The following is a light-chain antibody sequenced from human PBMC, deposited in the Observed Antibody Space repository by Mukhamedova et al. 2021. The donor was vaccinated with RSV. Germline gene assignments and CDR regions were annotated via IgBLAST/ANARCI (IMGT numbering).Light chain of an antibody. Sequence: SPKLFIKYASQSSSGVPSRFIGSGSGTDFTLTIESLEAEDAATYYCQQSGDFPYTFGQGTKLEIK. CDR3: QQSGDFPYT. CDR2: YAS. V-gene: IGKV6-21*01. J-gene: IGKJ2*01.